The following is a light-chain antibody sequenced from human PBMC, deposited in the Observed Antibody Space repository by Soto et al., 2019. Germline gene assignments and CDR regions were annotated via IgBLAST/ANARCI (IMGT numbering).Light chain of an antibody. J-gene: IGKJ1*01. CDR1: QSISTW. V-gene: IGKV1-5*03. CDR3: QHHDSYPRT. Sequence: DIQLTQSPSTLSASVGDRVTITCRASQSISTWLAWYQQKPGKAPKLLIYKASSLQSGVPSRFSGSGSGTEFTLTISSLQPDDFATYYCQHHDSYPRTFGQGTKVEIK. CDR2: KAS.